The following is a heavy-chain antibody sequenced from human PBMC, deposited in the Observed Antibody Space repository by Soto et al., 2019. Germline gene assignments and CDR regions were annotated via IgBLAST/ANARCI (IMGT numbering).Heavy chain of an antibody. J-gene: IGHJ3*02. CDR3: ATKYCSGGSCYLDAFDI. D-gene: IGHD2-15*01. CDR2: FDPEDGET. V-gene: IGHV1-24*01. Sequence: ASVKVSCKVSGYTLTELSMHWVRQAPGKGLEWMGGFDPEDGETIYAQKFQGRVTMTEDTSTDTAYMELSSLRSEDTAVYYCATKYCSGGSCYLDAFDIWGQGTMVTVSS. CDR1: GYTLTELS.